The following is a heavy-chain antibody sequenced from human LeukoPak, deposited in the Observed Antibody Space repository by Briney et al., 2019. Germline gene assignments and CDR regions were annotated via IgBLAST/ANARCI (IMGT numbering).Heavy chain of an antibody. CDR2: IYYSGST. D-gene: IGHD5-18*01. CDR1: GGSISSSSYN. V-gene: IGHV4-39*01. CDR3: ARTRSGYSYGFNY. Sequence: PSETLSLTCTVSGGSISSSSYNWGWIRQPPGKGLEWIGSIYYSGSTYYNPSLKSRVTISVDTSKNQFSLKVNSVTAADTSVYYCARTRSGYSYGFNYWGQGALVTVSS. J-gene: IGHJ4*02.